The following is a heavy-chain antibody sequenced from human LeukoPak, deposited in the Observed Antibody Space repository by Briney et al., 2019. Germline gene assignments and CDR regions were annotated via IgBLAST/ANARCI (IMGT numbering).Heavy chain of an antibody. V-gene: IGHV3-23*01. CDR2: ISGSGDNT. CDR1: GFTFSSYA. J-gene: IGHJ5*02. CDR3: AKSPHSSRWGNGFDP. Sequence: GGSLRLSCAASGFTFSSYAMSWVRQAPGKGLEWVSGISGSGDNTYYADSVKGRFTISRDNSKNTLYLQMNGLRAEDTAVYYCAKSPHSSRWGNGFDPWGQGTLVTVSS. D-gene: IGHD6-13*01.